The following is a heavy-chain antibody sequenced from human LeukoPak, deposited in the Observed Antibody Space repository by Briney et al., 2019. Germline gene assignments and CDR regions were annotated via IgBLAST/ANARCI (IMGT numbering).Heavy chain of an antibody. D-gene: IGHD2-2*01. CDR1: GFTFSNYG. CDR3: AKSWLSTGYMDV. CDR2: IRYDGSNK. J-gene: IGHJ6*03. V-gene: IGHV3-30*02. Sequence: GGSLRLSCAASGFTFSNYGTHWVRQAPGKGLERVAFIRYDGSNKYYADSVKGRFTISRDNSKSTLYLQMTSLRGEDTAVYYCAKSWLSTGYMDVWGKGTTVTVSS.